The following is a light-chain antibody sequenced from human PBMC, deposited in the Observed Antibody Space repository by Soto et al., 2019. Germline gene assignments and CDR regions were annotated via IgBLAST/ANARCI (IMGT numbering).Light chain of an antibody. Sequence: QTVVTQPPSASGTPGQRVTISCSGSSSNIGINTVNWFQHLPGTAPKLLIFSNNQRPSGVPDRFSGSKSGTSASLAISGLQSEDEADYYCAAWDDSRSGNYVFGTGTKVTVL. J-gene: IGLJ1*01. V-gene: IGLV1-44*01. CDR1: SSNIGINT. CDR2: SNN. CDR3: AAWDDSRSGNYV.